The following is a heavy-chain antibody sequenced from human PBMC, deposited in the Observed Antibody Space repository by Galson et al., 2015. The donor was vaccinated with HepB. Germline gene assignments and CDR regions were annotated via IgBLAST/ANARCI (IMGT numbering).Heavy chain of an antibody. D-gene: IGHD6-13*01. CDR2: IIPIFGTA. V-gene: IGHV1-69*13. CDR1: GGTFSSYA. J-gene: IGHJ1*01. CDR3: AGGIAAADHYAEYFQH. Sequence: SVKVSCKASGGTFSSYAISWVRQAPGQGLEWMGGIIPIFGTANYAQKFQGRVTITADESTSTAYMELSSLRSEDTAVYYCAGGIAAADHYAEYFQHWGQGTLVTVSS.